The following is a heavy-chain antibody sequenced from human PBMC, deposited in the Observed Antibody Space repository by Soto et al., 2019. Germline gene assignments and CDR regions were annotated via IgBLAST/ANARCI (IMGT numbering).Heavy chain of an antibody. V-gene: IGHV2-5*01. D-gene: IGHD6-6*01. CDR2: IYWNDDE. CDR3: ARGLATLPVFAFDV. J-gene: IGHJ3*01. Sequence: SGPTLVNPTQTLTLTCSLSGISLGTRGVGLGWIRQTPGKALEWLALIYWNDDEHYTPSLKSRLTITKDTSKNQAVLTMTNMDPVDTATYYCARGLATLPVFAFDVWGQGTVVTVSS. CDR1: GISLGTRGVG.